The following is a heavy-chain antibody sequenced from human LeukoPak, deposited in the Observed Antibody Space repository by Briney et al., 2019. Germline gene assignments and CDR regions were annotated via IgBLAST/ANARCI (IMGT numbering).Heavy chain of an antibody. Sequence: GESLKISCKGSGYSFATYWIGWVRQMPGKGLEWMGIMYPGDSGTRYSPSLQGQVTITADKSITTAYLQWSSLKASDTAMYYCARLSRPRNNSAWYEGWFDHWGQGTLVTVSS. V-gene: IGHV5-51*01. D-gene: IGHD6-19*01. CDR3: ARLSRPRNNSAWYEGWFDH. CDR1: GYSFATYW. J-gene: IGHJ5*02. CDR2: MYPGDSGT.